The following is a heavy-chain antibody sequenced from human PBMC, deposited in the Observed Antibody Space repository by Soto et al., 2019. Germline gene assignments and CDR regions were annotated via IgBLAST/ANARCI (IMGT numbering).Heavy chain of an antibody. Sequence: SVKVSCKASGGSFSTNEIDWVRQAPGQGLEWMGRIFPNVGTADYAQKFQGRLTIIADESTATVFMELGRLSPADTAVYFCARARYSSRWGTFDSWGQGTQVTSPQ. V-gene: IGHV1-69*13. CDR2: IFPNVGTA. D-gene: IGHD6-19*01. J-gene: IGHJ4*02. CDR1: GGSFSTNE. CDR3: ARARYSSRWGTFDS.